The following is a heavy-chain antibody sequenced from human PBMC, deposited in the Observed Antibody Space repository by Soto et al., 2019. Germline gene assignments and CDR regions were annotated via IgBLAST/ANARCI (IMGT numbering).Heavy chain of an antibody. Sequence: EVQLLESGGGLVQPGGSLRLSCAASGFTFSRYAMSWVRQAPGQGLEWVSAISGSGGSTYYADSVKGRFTISRDNSKNTLYLQMNSLRSADTAVYYCAKEVGYSSGWSEFDYWGQGTLVTVSS. CDR2: ISGSGGST. CDR3: AKEVGYSSGWSEFDY. V-gene: IGHV3-23*01. CDR1: GFTFSRYA. D-gene: IGHD6-19*01. J-gene: IGHJ4*02.